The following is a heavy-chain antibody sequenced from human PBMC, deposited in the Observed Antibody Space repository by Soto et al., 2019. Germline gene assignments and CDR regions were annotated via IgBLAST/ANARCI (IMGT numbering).Heavy chain of an antibody. V-gene: IGHV4-59*01. D-gene: IGHD2-21*02. CDR1: GSSISSYY. CDR3: VRATVGVTDCEH. J-gene: IGHJ1*01. CDR2: IYGTGST. Sequence: QVQLQESGPGLVKPSETLSLTCTVSGSSISSYYWSWIRQPPGKGLEWIGYIYGTGSTNYNPSLNSRVTMSIDTSTNQFSLKLSSVTTADTAVYYCVRATVGVTDCEHWGQGTLVTVSS.